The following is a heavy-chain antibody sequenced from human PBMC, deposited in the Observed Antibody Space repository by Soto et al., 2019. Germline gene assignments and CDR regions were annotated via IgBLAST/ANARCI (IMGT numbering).Heavy chain of an antibody. D-gene: IGHD3-3*01. CDR1: GGNFIDYC. CDR2: ISSSGSTI. V-gene: IGHV3-11*01. J-gene: IGHJ4*02. Sequence: GGPLRLSWAAAGGNFIDYCRSWIRQAQGKGLEWVSYISSSGSTIYYADSVKGRFTISRDNAKNSLYLQMNSLRAEDTAVYYCARVRPYDFWSGSEAFDYWGQGTLVTVSS. CDR3: ARVRPYDFWSGSEAFDY.